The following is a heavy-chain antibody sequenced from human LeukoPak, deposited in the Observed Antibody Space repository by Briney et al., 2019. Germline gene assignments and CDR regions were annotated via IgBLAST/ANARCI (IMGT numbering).Heavy chain of an antibody. CDR3: AKDRRSYGGTSFDL. V-gene: IGHV3-23*01. D-gene: IGHD4-23*01. CDR2: ISDST. Sequence: GGSLRLSCAASGFSFSNYGMSWVRQAPGEGLEWVSAISDSTWYADSVKGRFTISRDSSQNTVYLQMNSLRAEDTAVYYCAKDRRSYGGTSFDLWGQGTLVTVSS. J-gene: IGHJ4*02. CDR1: GFSFSNYG.